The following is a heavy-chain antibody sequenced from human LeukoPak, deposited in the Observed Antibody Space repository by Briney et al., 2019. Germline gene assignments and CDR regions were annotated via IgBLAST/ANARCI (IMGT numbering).Heavy chain of an antibody. CDR2: ISSSGSYT. Sequence: PGGSLRLSCAASGSTFSDYYLSWIRQTPGKGLEWVSYISSSGSYTNYADSVKGRFTISRDNASNLLYLQMNSLRAEDTAVYYCARGGRFDFDYWGQGTLVTVSS. V-gene: IGHV3-11*06. J-gene: IGHJ4*02. D-gene: IGHD3-3*01. CDR1: GSTFSDYY. CDR3: ARGGRFDFDY.